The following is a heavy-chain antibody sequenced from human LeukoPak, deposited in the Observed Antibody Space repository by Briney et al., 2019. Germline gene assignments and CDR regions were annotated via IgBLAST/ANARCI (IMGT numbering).Heavy chain of an antibody. Sequence: SVKVSCKTSGYTFTNYGISWVRQAPGQGLEWMGWVSTSNPHTNYAPKFRGRVIMTIDTSTTTAYLEMRSLTSDDTAVYYCARDRFLWGLGNWFDLWGQGTLVSVTS. D-gene: IGHD3-3*01. CDR3: ARDRFLWGLGNWFDL. J-gene: IGHJ5*02. V-gene: IGHV1-18*01. CDR2: VSTSNPHT. CDR1: GYTFTNYG.